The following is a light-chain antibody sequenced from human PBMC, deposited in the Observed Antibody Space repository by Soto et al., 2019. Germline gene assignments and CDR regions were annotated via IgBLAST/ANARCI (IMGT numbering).Light chain of an antibody. CDR2: LNSDGSH. CDR3: QTWGTGVVV. Sequence: QPVLTQSPSASASLGASVKLTCTLSSGHSSHAIAWHQQQPEKGPRYLMKLNSDGSHTKGDGIPDRFSGSSSGAERYLTISSLQSEDEADYYCQTWGTGVVVFGGGTKLTVL. V-gene: IGLV4-69*01. J-gene: IGLJ2*01. CDR1: SGHSSHA.